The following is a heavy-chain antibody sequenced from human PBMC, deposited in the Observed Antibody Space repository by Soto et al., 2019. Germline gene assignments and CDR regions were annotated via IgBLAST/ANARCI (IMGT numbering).Heavy chain of an antibody. Sequence: QITLKESGPTLVKPTQTLTLTCTFSGFSLPTDRVGVGWIRQPPGKALEWLAVIYWDDSKTYRPSLTTRLTITRDTSKTLVALTMTDMDPMETATYCCAHAYGRRSLYWGQGTLVTVSS. CDR3: AHAYGRRSLY. CDR1: GFSLPTDRVG. D-gene: IGHD3-10*01. J-gene: IGHJ4*02. V-gene: IGHV2-5*02. CDR2: IYWDDSK.